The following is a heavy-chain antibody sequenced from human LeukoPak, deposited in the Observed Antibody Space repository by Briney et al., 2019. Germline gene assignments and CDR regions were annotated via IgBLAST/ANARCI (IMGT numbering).Heavy chain of an antibody. CDR1: GFTFSSYA. CDR2: MSGSGRST. J-gene: IGHJ6*02. Sequence: QSGGSLRLSCAASGFTFSSYAMNWVRQAPGKGLEWVSFMSGSGRSTNSADSVKGRFTISRDNSKNTLYLQMNTLRAEDTAVYYCAKGKEDVYSGMDVWGQGTTVTVSS. D-gene: IGHD1-14*01. CDR3: AKGKEDVYSGMDV. V-gene: IGHV3-23*01.